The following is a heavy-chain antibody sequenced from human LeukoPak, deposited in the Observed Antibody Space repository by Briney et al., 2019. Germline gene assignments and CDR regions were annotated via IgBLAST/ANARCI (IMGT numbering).Heavy chain of an antibody. V-gene: IGHV4-61*02. Sequence: SETLSLTCTVSGGSISSGSYYWSWIRQPAGKGLEWIGRIYTSGSTNYNPSLKSRVTISVDTSKNQFSLKLSPVTAADTAVYYCARGTIIAAAKRGAFDYWGQGTLVTVSS. CDR1: GGSISSGSYY. CDR3: ARGTIIAAAKRGAFDY. CDR2: IYTSGST. D-gene: IGHD6-13*01. J-gene: IGHJ4*02.